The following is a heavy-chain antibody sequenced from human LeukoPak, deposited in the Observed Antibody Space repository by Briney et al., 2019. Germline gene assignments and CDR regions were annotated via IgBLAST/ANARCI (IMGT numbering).Heavy chain of an antibody. J-gene: IGHJ4*02. D-gene: IGHD3-22*01. CDR3: ASSTYDSSGYYG. Sequence: GGSLRLSCAASGFTFSSYDMHWVRQATGKGLEWVSAIGTAGDTYYPGSVKGRFTISRENAKNSLYLQMNSLRAEDTAVYYCASSTYDSSGYYGWGQGTLVTVSS. CDR1: GFTFSSYD. CDR2: IGTAGDT. V-gene: IGHV3-13*01.